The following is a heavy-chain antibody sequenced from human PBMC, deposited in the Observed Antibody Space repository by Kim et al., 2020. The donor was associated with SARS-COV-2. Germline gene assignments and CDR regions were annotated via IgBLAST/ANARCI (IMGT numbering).Heavy chain of an antibody. CDR1: GYTFTSYD. V-gene: IGHV1-8*01. CDR3: ARGLTKVTIFGVVTSGGYYYYGVDV. CDR2: MNPNSGNT. D-gene: IGHD3-3*01. Sequence: ASVKVSCKASGYTFTSYDINWVRQATGQGLEWMGWMNPNSGNTGYAQKFQGRVTMTRNTSISTAYMELSSLRSEDTAVYYCARGLTKVTIFGVVTSGGYYYYGVDVWGRGATVTVSS. J-gene: IGHJ6*02.